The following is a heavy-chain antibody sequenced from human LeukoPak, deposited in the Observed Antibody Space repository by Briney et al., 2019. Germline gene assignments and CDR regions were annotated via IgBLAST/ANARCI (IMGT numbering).Heavy chain of an antibody. CDR2: IYHSGST. J-gene: IGHJ4*02. Sequence: PSETLSLTCAVSGGSISSSNWWSWVRQPPGEGLEWIGEIYHSGSTNYNPSLKSRGTISVDKSKNQFSLELSSVTAADTAVYYCSGRHDYGDYVGYFDYWGQGTLVTVSS. CDR3: SGRHDYGDYVGYFDY. V-gene: IGHV4-4*02. CDR1: GGSISSSNW. D-gene: IGHD4-17*01.